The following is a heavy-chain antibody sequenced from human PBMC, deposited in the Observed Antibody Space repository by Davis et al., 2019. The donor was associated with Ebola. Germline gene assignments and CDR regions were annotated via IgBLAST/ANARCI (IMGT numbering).Heavy chain of an antibody. J-gene: IGHJ4*02. CDR3: ARDGYYYDSSGYYQHFDY. Sequence: GGSLRLSCAASGFTFSDYYMSWIRQAPGKGLEWVSYISSSGSTIYYADSVKGRFTISRDNAKNPLYLQMNSLRAEETAVYYCARDGYYYDSSGYYQHFDYWGQGTLVTVSS. D-gene: IGHD3-22*01. CDR1: GFTFSDYY. V-gene: IGHV3-11*04. CDR2: ISSSGSTI.